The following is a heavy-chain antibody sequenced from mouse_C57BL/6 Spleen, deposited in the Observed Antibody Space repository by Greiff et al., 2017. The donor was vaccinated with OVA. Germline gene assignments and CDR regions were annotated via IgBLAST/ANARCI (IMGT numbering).Heavy chain of an antibody. J-gene: IGHJ1*03. CDR1: GYTFTSYW. D-gene: IGHD1-1*01. CDR3: ARKGVITTVVATVDV. CDR2: INPSSGYS. Sequence: VKLMESGAELAKPGASVKLSCKASGYTFTSYWMHWVKQRPGQGLEWIGYINPSSGYSKYNQNFKVKAPLTADKSSGTAYMQLSSLTYEDSAVYYCARKGVITTVVATVDVWGTGTTVTVSS. V-gene: IGHV1-7*01.